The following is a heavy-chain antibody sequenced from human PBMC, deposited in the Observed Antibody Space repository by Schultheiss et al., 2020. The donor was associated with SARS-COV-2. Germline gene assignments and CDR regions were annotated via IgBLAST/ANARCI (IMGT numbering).Heavy chain of an antibody. CDR2: IGSSSSYI. CDR1: GFTFSSYS. J-gene: IGHJ6*02. D-gene: IGHD5-12*01. V-gene: IGHV3-21*01. CDR3: AKDLLVATFHYYYGMDV. Sequence: GGSLRLSCAASGFTFSSYSMNWVRQAPGKGLEWVSSIGSSSSYIYYADSVKGRFTISRDNAKNSLYLQMNSLRAEDTAVYYCAKDLLVATFHYYYGMDVWGQGTTVTVSS.